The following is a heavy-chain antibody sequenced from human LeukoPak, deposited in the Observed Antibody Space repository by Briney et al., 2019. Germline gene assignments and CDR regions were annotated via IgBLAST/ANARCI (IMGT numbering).Heavy chain of an antibody. V-gene: IGHV3-30*18. D-gene: IGHD1-26*01. CDR2: ISYDGSNK. Sequence: QPGRFLRLSCAASGFTFSSYGMHWVRQAPGKGLEWVAVISYDGSNKYYADSVKGRFTISRDNSKNTLYLQMNSLRAEDTAVYYCAKRRYSGSHVDYWGQGTLVTVSS. J-gene: IGHJ4*02. CDR3: AKRRYSGSHVDY. CDR1: GFTFSSYG.